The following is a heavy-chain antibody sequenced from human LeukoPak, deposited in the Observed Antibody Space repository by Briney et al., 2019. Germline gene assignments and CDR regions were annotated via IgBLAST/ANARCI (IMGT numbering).Heavy chain of an antibody. CDR1: GGTFSSYA. Sequence: SVKVSCKASGGTFSSYAISWVRQAPGQGLEWMGGIIPIFGTANYAQKFQGRVTITTDESTSTAYMELSSLRSEDTAVYYCARDRKVNEPPDYWGQGTLVTVS. J-gene: IGHJ4*02. V-gene: IGHV1-69*05. D-gene: IGHD1-14*01. CDR2: IIPIFGTA. CDR3: ARDRKVNEPPDY.